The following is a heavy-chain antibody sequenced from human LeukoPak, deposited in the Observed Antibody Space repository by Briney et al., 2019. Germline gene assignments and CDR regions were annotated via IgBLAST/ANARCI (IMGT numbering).Heavy chain of an antibody. CDR1: GYTFTGYY. CDR3: ARAPTSGYYGMDV. V-gene: IGHV1-18*04. Sequence: ASVKVSCKASGYTFTGYYMHWVRQAPGQGLEWMGWISVYNDNTRYPQKLQGRVTMTTDTSTNTAHMELRSLRSDDTAVYYCARAPTSGYYGMDVWGQGTTVTVSS. J-gene: IGHJ6*02. D-gene: IGHD3-10*01. CDR2: ISVYNDNT.